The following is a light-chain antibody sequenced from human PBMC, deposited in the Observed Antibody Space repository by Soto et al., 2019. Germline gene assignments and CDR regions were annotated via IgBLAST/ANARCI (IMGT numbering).Light chain of an antibody. V-gene: IGKV4-1*01. CDR1: QSILYSSNNNNY. Sequence: DIVMTQYPDSLAVSLGERDTINCRSSQSILYSSNNNNYLAWYQQKPGQPPKLLIYWASTRESGVPDRFSGSGSGTDFTLTISSLQAEDVAVYYCQQYYNAPITFGQGTRLEIK. CDR2: WAS. CDR3: QQYYNAPIT. J-gene: IGKJ5*01.